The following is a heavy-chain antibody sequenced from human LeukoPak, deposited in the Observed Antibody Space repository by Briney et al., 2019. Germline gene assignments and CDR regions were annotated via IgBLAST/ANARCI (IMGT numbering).Heavy chain of an antibody. D-gene: IGHD3-10*01. Sequence: GGSLRLSCAASGFTFSSYWMSWVRQAPGKGLEWVANIKQDGSEKYYVDSVKGRFTISRDNAKNSLYLQMNSLRAEDTAVYYCARGIPVGWFGFPFDPWGQGTLVTVSS. V-gene: IGHV3-7*01. CDR3: ARGIPVGWFGFPFDP. CDR1: GFTFSSYW. J-gene: IGHJ5*02. CDR2: IKQDGSEK.